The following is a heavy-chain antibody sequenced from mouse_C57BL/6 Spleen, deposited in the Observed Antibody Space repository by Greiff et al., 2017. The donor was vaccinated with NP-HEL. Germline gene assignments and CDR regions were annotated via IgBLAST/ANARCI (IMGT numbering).Heavy chain of an antibody. J-gene: IGHJ4*01. CDR1: GYTFTDYY. Sequence: VQLQQSGPELVKPGASVKISCKASGYTFTDYYMNWVKQSHGKSLEWIGDINPNNGGTSYNQKFKGKATLTVDKSSSTAYMELRSLTSEDSAVYYCARGGYYEYYAMDYWGQGTSVTVSS. V-gene: IGHV1-26*01. CDR3: ARGGYYEYYAMDY. CDR2: INPNNGGT. D-gene: IGHD2-3*01.